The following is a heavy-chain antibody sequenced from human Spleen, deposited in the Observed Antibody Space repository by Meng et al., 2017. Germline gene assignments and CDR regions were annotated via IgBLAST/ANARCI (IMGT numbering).Heavy chain of an antibody. CDR3: ASGTPGRSYCDY. J-gene: IGHJ4*02. V-gene: IGHV1-18*01. D-gene: IGHD2-15*01. Sequence: QVHLLQSGAAVKRPGASVRVSCKASGYTFGSYGICWVRQAPGQGLEWMGWFVNYVDTYPAPKFQGSVTMTTDTHTNTAFMELRTLTSDDTAVYSCASGTPGRSYCDYWGQGTLVTVSS. CDR1: GYTFGSYG. CDR2: FVNYVDT.